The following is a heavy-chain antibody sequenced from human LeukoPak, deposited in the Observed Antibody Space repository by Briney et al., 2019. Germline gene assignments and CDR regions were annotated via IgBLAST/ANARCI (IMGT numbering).Heavy chain of an antibody. Sequence: GESLKISCKGSGYSFTSYWIGWVRQMPGKGLEWMGIIYPGDSDTRYSPSFQGQVTISADESISTAYLQWSSLKASDTAMYYCARRAYCGGTCCYYFDYWGQGTLVTVSS. D-gene: IGHD2-2*01. CDR1: GYSFTSYW. V-gene: IGHV5-51*01. CDR3: ARRAYCGGTCCYYFDY. CDR2: IYPGDSDT. J-gene: IGHJ4*02.